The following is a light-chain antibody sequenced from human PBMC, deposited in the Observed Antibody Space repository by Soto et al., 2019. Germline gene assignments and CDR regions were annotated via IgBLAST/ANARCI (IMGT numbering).Light chain of an antibody. CDR1: SSNIGSNY. J-gene: IGLJ2*01. V-gene: IGLV1-47*01. CDR2: RNN. Sequence: QSVLTQPPSASGTPGQRVTISCSGSSSNIGSNYVYWYQQIPGTAPKLLISRNNQRPSGVPDRSSGSKSGTSASLAISGLRSKDEANYYCAAWDDSLSGVVFGGGTKVTVL. CDR3: AAWDDSLSGVV.